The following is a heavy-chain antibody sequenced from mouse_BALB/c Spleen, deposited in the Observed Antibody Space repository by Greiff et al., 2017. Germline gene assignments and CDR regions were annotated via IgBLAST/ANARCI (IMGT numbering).Heavy chain of an antibody. V-gene: IGHV5-6-5*01. J-gene: IGHJ1*01. CDR2: ISSGGST. D-gene: IGHD1-1*01. CDR1: GFTFSSYA. Sequence: LQQSGGGLVKPGGSLKLSCAASGFTFSSYAMSWVRQTPEKRLEWVASISSGGSTYYPDSVKGRFTISRDNARNILYLQMSSLRSEDTAMYYCARGLNYYGSSYDWYFDVWGAGTTVTVSS. CDR3: ARGLNYYGSSYDWYFDV.